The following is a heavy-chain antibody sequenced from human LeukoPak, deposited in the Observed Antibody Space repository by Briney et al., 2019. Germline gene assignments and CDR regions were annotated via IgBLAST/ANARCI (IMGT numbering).Heavy chain of an antibody. J-gene: IGHJ4*02. CDR3: AKDLSGSYGY. V-gene: IGHV3-30*18. CDR1: GFTFSSYA. CDR2: ISYDGSNK. Sequence: GGSLRLSCAASGFTFSSYAMSWVRQAPGKGLEWVAVISYDGSNKYYADSVKGRFTISRDNSKNTLYLQMNSLRAEDTAVYYCAKDLSGSYGYWGQGTLVTVSS. D-gene: IGHD1-26*01.